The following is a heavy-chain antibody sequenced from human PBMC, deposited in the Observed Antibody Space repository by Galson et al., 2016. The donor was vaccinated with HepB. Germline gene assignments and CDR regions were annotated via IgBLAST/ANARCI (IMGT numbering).Heavy chain of an antibody. CDR1: GFTFSDYA. CDR2: ISGDGGAT. CDR3: AKDIRGRRRFDY. J-gene: IGHJ4*02. V-gene: IGHV3-43*02. D-gene: IGHD3-10*01. Sequence: SLRLSCAASGFTFSDYAMHWVRPAPGKGLEWVSLISGDGGATYYADSLKGRFTISRDNSKTSRYLQMNYLSTEDTALYYCAKDIRGRRRFDYWGQGTLVTVSS.